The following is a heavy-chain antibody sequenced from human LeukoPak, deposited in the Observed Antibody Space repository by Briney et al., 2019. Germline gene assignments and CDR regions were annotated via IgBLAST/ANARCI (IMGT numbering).Heavy chain of an antibody. CDR1: GGSFSGYY. V-gene: IGHV4-34*01. Sequence: SETLSLTRAVYGGSFSGYYWSWIRQPPGKGLEWIGEINHSGSTNYNPSLKSRVTISVDTSKNQFSLKLSSVTAADTAVYYCARGNKGHYYDSSGYYQDYYYYYGMDVWGQGTTVTVSS. J-gene: IGHJ6*02. D-gene: IGHD3-22*01. CDR3: ARGNKGHYYDSSGYYQDYYYYYGMDV. CDR2: INHSGST.